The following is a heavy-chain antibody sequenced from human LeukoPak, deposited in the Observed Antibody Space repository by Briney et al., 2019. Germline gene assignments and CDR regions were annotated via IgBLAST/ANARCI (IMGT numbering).Heavy chain of an antibody. Sequence: GGSLTLSWPPSGFTFSTYAMGWVRQPAGRGREWVEAISGSGGSTYYADSVKGRFTISRDNSKNTLYLQMNSLRAEDTAVYYCAKDPYYDGPSVYFDYWGQGTLVTVSS. D-gene: IGHD3-10*01. CDR3: AKDPYYDGPSVYFDY. V-gene: IGHV3-23*01. J-gene: IGHJ4*02. CDR1: GFTFSTYA. CDR2: ISGSGGST.